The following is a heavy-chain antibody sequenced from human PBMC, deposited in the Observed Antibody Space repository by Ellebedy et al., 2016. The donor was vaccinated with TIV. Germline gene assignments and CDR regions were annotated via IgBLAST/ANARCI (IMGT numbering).Heavy chain of an antibody. D-gene: IGHD2-2*01. J-gene: IGHJ5*02. CDR2: INHDGREK. V-gene: IGHV3-7*01. CDR1: AFTFSSHW. Sequence: GGSLRLSXVASAFTFSSHWMSWVRQAPGKGLEWVANINHDGREKYYVDSVMGRFTISRDNAKNSLYLQMTSLGAEDTAVYFCARGRYYCRSTSCYAPSWFDPWGQGTLVTVSS. CDR3: ARGRYYCRSTSCYAPSWFDP.